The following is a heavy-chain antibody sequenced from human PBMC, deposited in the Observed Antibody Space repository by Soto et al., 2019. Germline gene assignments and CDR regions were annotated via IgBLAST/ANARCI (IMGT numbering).Heavy chain of an antibody. J-gene: IGHJ4*02. CDR3: AKDRDYIWGSYRLFDY. CDR1: GFTFSSYA. CDR2: ISGSGGST. D-gene: IGHD3-16*02. V-gene: IGHV3-23*01. Sequence: EVQLLESGGGLVQPGGSLRLSCAASGFTFSSYAMSWVRQAPGKGLEGVSAISGSGGSTYYADSVKGRFTISRDNSKNTLYLQMNSLRAEDTAVYYCAKDRDYIWGSYRLFDYWGQGTLVTVSS.